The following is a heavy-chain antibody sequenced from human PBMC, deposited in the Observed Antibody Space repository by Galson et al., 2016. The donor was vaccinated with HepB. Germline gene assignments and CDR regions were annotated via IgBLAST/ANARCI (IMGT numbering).Heavy chain of an antibody. J-gene: IGHJ4*02. Sequence: SLRLSCAASGFSLTDYAMTWVRQAPGKGLEWVSGISSYGRDTSYTDSVTGRFIISRDTSTNTVYLQMNSLRADETAVYYCGRKTYTSGDYWGQGTLVTVS. D-gene: IGHD2-2*02. CDR2: ISSYGRDT. CDR3: GRKTYTSGDY. V-gene: IGHV3-23*01. CDR1: GFSLTDYA.